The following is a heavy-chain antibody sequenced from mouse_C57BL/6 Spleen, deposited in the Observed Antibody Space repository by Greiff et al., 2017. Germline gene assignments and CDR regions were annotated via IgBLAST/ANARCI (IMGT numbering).Heavy chain of an antibody. Sequence: EVKLMESGGGLVKPGGSLKLSCAASGFTFSDYGMHWVRQAPEKGLEWVAYISSGSSTIYYADTVKGRFTISRDNAKNTLFLQMTSLRSEDTAMYYCARDWANYFDYWGQGTTLTVSS. D-gene: IGHD4-1*01. J-gene: IGHJ2*01. CDR2: ISSGSSTI. V-gene: IGHV5-17*01. CDR1: GFTFSDYG. CDR3: ARDWANYFDY.